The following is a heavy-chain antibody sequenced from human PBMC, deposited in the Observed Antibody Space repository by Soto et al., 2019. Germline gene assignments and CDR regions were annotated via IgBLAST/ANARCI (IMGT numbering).Heavy chain of an antibody. V-gene: IGHV4-34*01. Sequence: SETLSLTCAVYGGSFSGCYWSWIRQPPGKGLEWIGEINHSGSTNYNPSLKSRVTISVDTSKNQFSLKLSSVTAADTAVYYCAGQDIVVVPAAMGRFDYWGQGTLVTVSS. D-gene: IGHD2-2*01. CDR3: AGQDIVVVPAAMGRFDY. CDR1: GGSFSGCY. J-gene: IGHJ4*02. CDR2: INHSGST.